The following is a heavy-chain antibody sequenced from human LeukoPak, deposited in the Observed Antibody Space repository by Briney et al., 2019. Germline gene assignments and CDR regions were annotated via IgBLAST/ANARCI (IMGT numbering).Heavy chain of an antibody. J-gene: IGHJ4*02. CDR2: MYYSGSTYSGST. V-gene: IGHV4-39*01. Sequence: PSETLSLTCTVSGGSISSSNYYWGWIRQPPEKGREWIGSMYYSGSTYSGSTYYNPSLKSRVTISVDTSQNQFSLKLSSVTAADTAMYYCASSYFYDGNRYFDYWGRGTLVTVSS. CDR1: GGSISSSNYY. D-gene: IGHD3-22*01. CDR3: ASSYFYDGNRYFDY.